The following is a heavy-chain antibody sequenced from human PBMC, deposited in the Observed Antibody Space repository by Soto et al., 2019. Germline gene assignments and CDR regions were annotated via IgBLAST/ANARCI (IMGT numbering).Heavy chain of an antibody. J-gene: IGHJ4*02. Sequence: GGSLRLSCAASGFTFSSYSMNWVRQAPGKGPEWVSSISSSSSYIYYADSVKGRFTISRDNAKNSLYLQMNSLRAEDTAVYYCARSTGRGNVVVPAGASGYWGQGTLVTVSS. CDR1: GFTFSSYS. V-gene: IGHV3-21*01. D-gene: IGHD2-2*01. CDR2: ISSSSSYI. CDR3: ARSTGRGNVVVPAGASGY.